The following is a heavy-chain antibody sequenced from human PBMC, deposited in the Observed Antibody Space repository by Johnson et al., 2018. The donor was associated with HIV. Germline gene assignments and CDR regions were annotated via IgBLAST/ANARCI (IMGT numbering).Heavy chain of an antibody. CDR1: GFTFSSYW. D-gene: IGHD3-22*01. V-gene: IGHV3-7*01. J-gene: IGHJ3*02. Sequence: VQLVESGGGLVQPGGSLRLSCAASGFTFSSYWMSWVRQAPGKGLEWVANIKQDGSEKYYVDSVKGRFTISRDNAKNSLYLQMNSLRAEDTAVYYCASWGDYYDSSGYYYSDAFDIWGQGTMVTVSS. CDR2: IKQDGSEK. CDR3: ASWGDYYDSSGYYYSDAFDI.